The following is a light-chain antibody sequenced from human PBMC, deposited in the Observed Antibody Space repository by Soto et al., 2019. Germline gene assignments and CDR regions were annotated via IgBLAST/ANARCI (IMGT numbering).Light chain of an antibody. Sequence: IVLTQSPDTLSLSPGERATLSCRASQSITTRYLAWYQWRPGQPPRLLISGVSNRATGIPDRFSGGGSGTDFTLIISRLEPEDFAVYYCHHNAFSPLTFGGGTRIEIK. J-gene: IGKJ4*01. CDR1: QSITTRY. CDR3: HHNAFSPLT. V-gene: IGKV3-20*01. CDR2: GVS.